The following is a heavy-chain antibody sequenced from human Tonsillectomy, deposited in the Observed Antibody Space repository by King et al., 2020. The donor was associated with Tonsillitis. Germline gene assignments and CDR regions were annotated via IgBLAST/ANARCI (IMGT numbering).Heavy chain of an antibody. Sequence: LQLQESGAGLVKPSQTLSLTCAVSGGSISSGGYSWSWIRQPPGKGLEWIGYICHSGSTYYNPSLKSRVTISVDRSKNQFSLKLSSETAADTAVYYCARDSQSGFGADYWGQGTLVTVSS. V-gene: IGHV4-30-2*01. CDR1: GGSISSGGYS. CDR2: ICHSGST. CDR3: ARDSQSGFGADY. J-gene: IGHJ4*02. D-gene: IGHD3-10*01.